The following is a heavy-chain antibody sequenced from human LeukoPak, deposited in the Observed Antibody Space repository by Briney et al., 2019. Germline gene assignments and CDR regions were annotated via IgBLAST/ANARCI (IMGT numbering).Heavy chain of an antibody. CDR3: ARQTVLRYFDWLVDAFDI. Sequence: SETLSLTCTVSGGSINGYYWSWIRQSPGKGLESLGYIYYTGSTNYNPSLKSRVTMSVDTSRNQFFLRLSSVTAADTAVYYCARQTVLRYFDWLVDAFDIWGQGTMVTVSS. J-gene: IGHJ3*02. CDR1: GGSINGYY. D-gene: IGHD3-9*01. CDR2: IYYTGST. V-gene: IGHV4-59*01.